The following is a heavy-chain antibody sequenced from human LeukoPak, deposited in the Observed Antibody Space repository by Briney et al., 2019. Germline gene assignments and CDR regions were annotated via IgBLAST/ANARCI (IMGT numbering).Heavy chain of an antibody. Sequence: GGSLRLSCAASGFTFSSYDMSWVRQAPGEGLEWVSAISGSGGSTYYTDSVRGRFTISRDNSKNTLYLQMNSLRAEDTAIYYCAKDRPIDYWGQGTLVTVSS. CDR1: GFTFSSYD. CDR3: AKDRPIDY. V-gene: IGHV3-23*01. J-gene: IGHJ4*02. CDR2: ISGSGGST.